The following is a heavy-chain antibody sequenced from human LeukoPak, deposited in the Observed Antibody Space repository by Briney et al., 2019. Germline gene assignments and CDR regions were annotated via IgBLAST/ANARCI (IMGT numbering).Heavy chain of an antibody. D-gene: IGHD3-10*01. CDR3: ARGSLADDAFDI. J-gene: IGHJ3*02. Sequence: SETLSLTCTVSGGSISSYYWSWIRQPPGKGLEWIGYIYYSGSTNYNPSLKSRVTISVDTSKNQFSLKLSSVTAADTAVYYCARGSLADDAFDIWGQGTMVTVSS. V-gene: IGHV4-59*01. CDR1: GGSISSYY. CDR2: IYYSGST.